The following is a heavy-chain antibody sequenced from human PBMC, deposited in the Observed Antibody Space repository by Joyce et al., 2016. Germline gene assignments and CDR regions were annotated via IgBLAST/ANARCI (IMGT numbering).Heavy chain of an antibody. Sequence: EVQLVQCGGEVKKPGESLKISCKGVGYSFTSYWLGWVRQMPGKGLELMGIINPEDSDTRYSPSFQGQVTISVDRSIKTAHLRWGSLRASDTAIYYCARSAVRGTLSPFFDYWGQGSLVTVSS. CDR2: INPEDSDT. V-gene: IGHV5-51*01. CDR1: GYSFTSYW. J-gene: IGHJ4*02. CDR3: ARSAVRGTLSPFFDY. D-gene: IGHD3-16*01.